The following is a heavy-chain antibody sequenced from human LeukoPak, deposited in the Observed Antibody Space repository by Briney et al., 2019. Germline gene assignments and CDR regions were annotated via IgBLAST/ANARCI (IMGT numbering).Heavy chain of an antibody. CDR1: GYAFTSYG. J-gene: IGHJ3*01. V-gene: IGHV1-18*01. CDR2: IIGYNGNT. D-gene: IGHD2-15*01. CDR3: ARAVWCSGGSCYPGAFDF. Sequence: ASVKVSCKASGYAFTSYGVTWVRQAPGQGREWMGWIIGYNGNTNYAQKFQGRVTMTTDTSTSTAYMELRSLRSDDTAMYYCARAVWCSGGSCYPGAFDFWGQGTMVTVSS.